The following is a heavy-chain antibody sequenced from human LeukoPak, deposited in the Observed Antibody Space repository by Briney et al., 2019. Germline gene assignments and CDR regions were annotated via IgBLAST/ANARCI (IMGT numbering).Heavy chain of an antibody. Sequence: GSLRLPCAASGLTLSSYAKSWVRQAPGKGLEWFSAFSYSGGGSNYPDSVKGRFTISRDNSKNTLFLQMKSLRAEDTAVYYFAKEAYFVVTSAEDFQHWGQGTLVTVSS. V-gene: IGHV3-23*01. CDR1: GLTLSSYA. CDR3: AKEAYFVVTSAEDFQH. D-gene: IGHD4-23*01. J-gene: IGHJ1*01. CDR2: FSYSGGGS.